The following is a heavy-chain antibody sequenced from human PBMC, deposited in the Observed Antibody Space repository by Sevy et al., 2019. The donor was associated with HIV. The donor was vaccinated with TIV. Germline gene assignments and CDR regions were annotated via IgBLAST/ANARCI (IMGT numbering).Heavy chain of an antibody. V-gene: IGHV3-21*01. Sequence: GGFLRLSCAASGFTFSSYSMNWVRQAPGKGLEWVSSISSSSSYIYYADSVKGRFTISRDNAKNSLYLQMNSLRAEDTAVYYCARDLGTTFVAWFDPWGQGTLVTVSS. D-gene: IGHD1-7*01. J-gene: IGHJ5*02. CDR1: GFTFSSYS. CDR3: ARDLGTTFVAWFDP. CDR2: ISSSSSYI.